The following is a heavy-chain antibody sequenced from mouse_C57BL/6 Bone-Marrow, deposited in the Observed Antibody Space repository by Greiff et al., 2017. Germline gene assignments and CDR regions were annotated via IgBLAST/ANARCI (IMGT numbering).Heavy chain of an antibody. CDR3: SIYYYGSSYV. Sequence: VQLQQPGAELVKPGASVKMSCKASGYTFTSYWITWVKQRPGQGLEWIGDIYTGSGSTNYNEKFKSKDTLTIDTSSSTSYKQLISLTSEDSAVYYCSIYYYGSSYVWGTGTTVTVSA. J-gene: IGHJ1*03. CDR1: GYTFTSYW. CDR2: IYTGSGST. V-gene: IGHV1-55*01. D-gene: IGHD1-1*01.